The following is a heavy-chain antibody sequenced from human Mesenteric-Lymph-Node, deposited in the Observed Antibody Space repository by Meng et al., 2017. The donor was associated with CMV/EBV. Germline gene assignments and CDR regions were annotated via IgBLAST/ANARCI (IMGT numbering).Heavy chain of an antibody. CDR1: GYTFPTYW. CDR3: ARQWSSGYSYAYGQ. J-gene: IGHJ4*02. Sequence: GESLKISCKGSGYTFPTYWIAWVRQMPGKGLEWMGIIYPDDSDTTYSPSFEGQVTISADKSINTAYLQWSSLKASDTAMYYCARQWSSGYSYAYGQWGQGTLVTVSS. CDR2: IYPDDSDT. V-gene: IGHV5-51*01. D-gene: IGHD5-18*01.